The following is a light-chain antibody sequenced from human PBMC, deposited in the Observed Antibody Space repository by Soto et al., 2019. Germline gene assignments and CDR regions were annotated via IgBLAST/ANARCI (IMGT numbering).Light chain of an antibody. J-gene: IGLJ2*01. CDR3: SSYTSASTPLV. CDR1: GSDGGGYNY. Sequence: QPASVSGSPGQSITISCTGTGSDGGGYNYVSWYQQHPGKSPKVMIYDVSNRPSGVSNRLSGSKSGNTASLTISGLQAEDEADYYCSSYTSASTPLVFGGGTKVTVL. CDR2: DVS. V-gene: IGLV2-14*01.